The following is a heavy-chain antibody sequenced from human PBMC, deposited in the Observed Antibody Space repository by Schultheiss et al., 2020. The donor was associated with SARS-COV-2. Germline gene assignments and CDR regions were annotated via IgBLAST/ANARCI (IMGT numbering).Heavy chain of an antibody. CDR2: ISAYNGNT. Sequence: ASVKVSCKASGYTFTNYGISWVRQAPGQGLEWMGWISAYNGNTNYAQKLQGRVTMTTDTSTSTAYMELRSLRSDDTAVYYCARVQGIAAAANWFDPWGQGTLVTVSS. D-gene: IGHD6-13*01. V-gene: IGHV1-18*04. CDR3: ARVQGIAAAANWFDP. CDR1: GYTFTNYG. J-gene: IGHJ5*02.